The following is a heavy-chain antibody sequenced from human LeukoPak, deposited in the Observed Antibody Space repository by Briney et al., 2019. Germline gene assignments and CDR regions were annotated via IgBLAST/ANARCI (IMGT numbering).Heavy chain of an antibody. Sequence: PGGSLRLSCAASGFTFSSYSMNWVRQAPGKGLEWVSSISSSSSYIYYADSVKGRFTISRDNNKNCLYLQMNSLRTEDTALYYCAKGGVGRGWYADYWGQGTLVTVSS. CDR1: GFTFSSYS. D-gene: IGHD6-19*01. J-gene: IGHJ4*02. V-gene: IGHV3-21*04. CDR3: AKGGVGRGWYADY. CDR2: ISSSSSYI.